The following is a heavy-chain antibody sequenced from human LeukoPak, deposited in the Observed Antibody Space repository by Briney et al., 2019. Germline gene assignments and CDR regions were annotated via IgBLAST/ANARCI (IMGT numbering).Heavy chain of an antibody. CDR2: IKLDGSEK. D-gene: IGHD5/OR15-5a*01. Sequence: GGPVRLSYEATGFTSSRDWMRRVVVAAALGLEWVANIKLDGSEKYYVDSVKGRFTIYRDNAKNSLYLQMNSLRAEDTAVYYCARINSVNYYFDYWGQGTLVTVSS. CDR1: GFTSSRDW. J-gene: IGHJ4*02. CDR3: ARINSVNYYFDY. V-gene: IGHV3-7*02.